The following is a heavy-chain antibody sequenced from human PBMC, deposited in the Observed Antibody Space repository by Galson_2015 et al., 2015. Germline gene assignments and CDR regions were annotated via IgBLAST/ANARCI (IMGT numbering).Heavy chain of an antibody. CDR3: ARAHVLRYFPDY. CDR2: IKPNSGGT. J-gene: IGHJ4*02. D-gene: IGHD3-9*01. CDR1: GYTFTGYY. Sequence: SVKVSCKASGYTFTGYYMHWVRQAPGQGLEWMGGIKPNSGGTNYAQKFQGWVTMTRDTSISTAYMELSRLRSDDTAVYYCARAHVLRYFPDYWGQGTLVTVSS. V-gene: IGHV1-2*04.